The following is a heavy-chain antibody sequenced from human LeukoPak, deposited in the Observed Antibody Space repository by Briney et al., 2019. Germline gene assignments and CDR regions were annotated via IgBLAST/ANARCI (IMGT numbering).Heavy chain of an antibody. V-gene: IGHV4-39*01. D-gene: IGHD3-22*01. CDR3: ARTYDSSGYAPWDSFDY. J-gene: IGHJ4*02. CDR2: IYYSGST. CDR1: GGSISSSSYY. Sequence: PSQTLSLTCTVSGGSISSSSYYWGWIRQPPGKGLEWIGGIYYSGSTYYNPSLKSRVTISVDASKNQFSPKLSSVTAADTAVYYCARTYDSSGYAPWDSFDYWGQGTLVTVSS.